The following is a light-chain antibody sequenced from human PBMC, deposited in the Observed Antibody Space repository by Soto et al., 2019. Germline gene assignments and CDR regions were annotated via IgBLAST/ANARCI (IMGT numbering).Light chain of an antibody. V-gene: IGLV1-40*01. Sequence: QSVLTQTPSVSGGPGQRVTISCTGRSSNIGAGYDVHWYQHLPGTAPKLLIYGTTNRPSGVPDRFSGSKSGISASLAITGLQAEDEADYYCHSYDSSLSASVFGAGTKVTAL. CDR1: SSNIGAGYD. CDR3: HSYDSSLSASV. J-gene: IGLJ1*01. CDR2: GTT.